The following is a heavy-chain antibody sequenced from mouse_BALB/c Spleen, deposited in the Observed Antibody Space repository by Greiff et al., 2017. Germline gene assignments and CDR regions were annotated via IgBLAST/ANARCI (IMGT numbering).Heavy chain of an antibody. D-gene: IGHD1-1*01. CDR3: ARDRYYVSSHYYAIDY. CDR1: GFTFSSYA. J-gene: IGHJ4*01. Sequence: EVQRVESGGGLVKPGGSLKLSCAASGFTFSSYAMSWVRQSPEKMLEWVAEISSGGSYTYYPDTVTGRFTISRDNAKNTLYLEMSSLRSEDTAMYYCARDRYYVSSHYYAIDYFVQLPSVTVSS. V-gene: IGHV5-9-4*01. CDR2: ISSGGSYT.